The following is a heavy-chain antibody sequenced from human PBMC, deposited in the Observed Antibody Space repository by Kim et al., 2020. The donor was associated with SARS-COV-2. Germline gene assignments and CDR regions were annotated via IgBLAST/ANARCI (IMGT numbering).Heavy chain of an antibody. J-gene: IGHJ4*02. V-gene: IGHV3-21*04. CDR2: ISSSSSYI. CDR3: AQIGGSWENFDY. D-gene: IGHD6-13*01. CDR1: GFTFSSYS. Sequence: GGSLRLSCAASGFTFSSYSMNWVRQAPGKGLEWVSSISSSSSYIYYADSVKGRFTISRDNAKNSLYLQMNSLRAEDTAVYYCAQIGGSWENFDYWGQGTLVTVSS.